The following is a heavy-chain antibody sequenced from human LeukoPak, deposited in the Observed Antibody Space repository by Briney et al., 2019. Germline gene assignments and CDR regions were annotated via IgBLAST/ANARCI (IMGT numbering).Heavy chain of an antibody. J-gene: IGHJ2*01. D-gene: IGHD6-13*01. V-gene: IGHV3-21*01. CDR3: ARARWEQLAFDL. Sequence: NPGGSLRLSCAASGFTFSSYAMSWVRQAPGKGLEWVSFVSSSSTYIYYADSLKGRFTISRDNAKNSLFLQMNSLRAEDTAVYYCARARWEQLAFDLWGRGTLVTVSS. CDR1: GFTFSSYA. CDR2: VSSSSTYI.